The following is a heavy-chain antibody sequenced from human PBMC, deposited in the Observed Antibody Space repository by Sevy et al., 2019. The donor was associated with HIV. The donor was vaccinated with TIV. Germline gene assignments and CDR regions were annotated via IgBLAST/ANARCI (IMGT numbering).Heavy chain of an antibody. Sequence: GGSLRLSCAASGFDFSIYSMSWVRQAPGKGLEWVSTLSFGCGKINYADSVKGRFTISRDNSKNSFYLQMNNLRAEDTALYYCAREGCTKPHDYWGQGTLVTVSS. CDR3: AREGCTKPHDY. CDR2: LSFGCGKI. D-gene: IGHD2-8*01. CDR1: GFDFSIYS. V-gene: IGHV3-23*01. J-gene: IGHJ4*02.